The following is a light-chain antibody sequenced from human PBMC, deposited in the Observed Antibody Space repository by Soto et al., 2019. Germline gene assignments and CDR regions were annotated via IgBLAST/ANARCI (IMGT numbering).Light chain of an antibody. CDR2: LGS. V-gene: IGKV2-28*01. CDR3: MQALQTPT. CDR1: QSLLHSNGYNY. J-gene: IGKJ4*01. Sequence: DIVMTQSPLSLPVTPGEPASISCRSSQSLLHSNGYNYLDWYLQKPGQSPQLLIYLGSNRASGVPDRFSGGGSGTDFTLKISRVEAEDVGVYFFMQALQTPTFGGWTKVEIK.